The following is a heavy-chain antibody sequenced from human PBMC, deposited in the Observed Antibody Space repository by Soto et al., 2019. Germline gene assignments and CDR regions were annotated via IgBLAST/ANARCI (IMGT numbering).Heavy chain of an antibody. Sequence: EVQLVESGGGLVQPGGSLRLSCAASGFTVSSNYMSWVRQAPGKGLEWVSVIYSGGSTYHADSVKGRFTISRDNSKNTLYLQMNSLRAEDTAVYYCAREAYYDFWSGYFEYYYYYMDVWGKGTTVTVSS. J-gene: IGHJ6*03. D-gene: IGHD3-3*01. V-gene: IGHV3-66*01. CDR2: IYSGGST. CDR3: AREAYYDFWSGYFEYYYYYMDV. CDR1: GFTVSSNY.